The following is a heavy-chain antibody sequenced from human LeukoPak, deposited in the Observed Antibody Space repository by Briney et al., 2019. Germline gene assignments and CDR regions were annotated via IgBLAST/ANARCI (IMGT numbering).Heavy chain of an antibody. V-gene: IGHV4-4*07. J-gene: IGHJ3*02. Sequence: SETLSLTCTVSGGSISSYYWSWVRQPAGKGLEWIGRIYTSGSTNYNPSLKSRVTMSVDTSKNQFSLKLSSVTAADTAVYYCARDQEVVGADDAFDIWGQGTMVTVSS. CDR3: ARDQEVVGADDAFDI. CDR1: GGSISSYY. D-gene: IGHD1-26*01. CDR2: IYTSGST.